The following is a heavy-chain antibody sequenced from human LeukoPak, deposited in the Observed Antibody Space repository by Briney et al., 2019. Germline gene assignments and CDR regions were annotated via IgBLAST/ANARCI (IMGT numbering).Heavy chain of an antibody. Sequence: ASVKVSCKASGYTFTGYYMHWVRQAPGQGLEWMGWINPNSGSTNYAQKFQGRVTMTRDTSISTAYMELSRLRSDDTAVYYCARDHVTIFGGEYGMDVWGQGTTVSVSS. J-gene: IGHJ6*02. D-gene: IGHD3-3*01. CDR2: INPNSGST. CDR3: ARDHVTIFGGEYGMDV. V-gene: IGHV1-2*02. CDR1: GYTFTGYY.